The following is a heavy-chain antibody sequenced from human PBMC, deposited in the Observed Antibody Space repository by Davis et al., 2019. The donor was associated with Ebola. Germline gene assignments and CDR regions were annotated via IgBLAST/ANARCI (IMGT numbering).Heavy chain of an antibody. J-gene: IGHJ6*02. D-gene: IGHD4-11*01. CDR3: ARDETVTTGGYYYYYYGMDV. CDR2: IYSGGST. Sequence: GGSLRLSCAASGFTVSSNYMSWVRQAPGKGLEWVSVIYSGGSTYYADSVKGRFTVSRDNSKNTLYLQMNSLRAEDTAVYYCARDETVTTGGYYYYYYGMDVWGQGTTVTVSS. V-gene: IGHV3-53*05. CDR1: GFTVSSNY.